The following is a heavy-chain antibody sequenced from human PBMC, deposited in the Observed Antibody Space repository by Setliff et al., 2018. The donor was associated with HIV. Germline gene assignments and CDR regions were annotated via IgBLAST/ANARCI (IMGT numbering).Heavy chain of an antibody. Sequence: SETLSLTCAVYGGSFSGYYWSWIRQPPGKGLEWIGEINHSGSTNYNPSLKSRVTISVDTSKNQFSLKLSSVTAADTAVYYCARGYWRGSGCSKWGQGTLVTVSS. J-gene: IGHJ4*02. CDR2: INHSGST. V-gene: IGHV4-34*01. D-gene: IGHD6-19*01. CDR3: ARGYWRGSGCSK. CDR1: GGSFSGYY.